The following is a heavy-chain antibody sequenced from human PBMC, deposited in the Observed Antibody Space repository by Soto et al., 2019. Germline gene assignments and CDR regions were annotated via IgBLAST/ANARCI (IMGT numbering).Heavy chain of an antibody. Sequence: GGSLRLSCAASGFTFSSYGMHWVRQAPGKGLEWVAVIWYDGSNKYYADSVKGRFTISRDNSKNTLYLQMNSLRAEDTAVYYCARDEAMAENFDYWGQGTLVTVSS. CDR3: ARDEAMAENFDY. J-gene: IGHJ4*02. V-gene: IGHV3-33*01. CDR2: IWYDGSNK. D-gene: IGHD5-18*01. CDR1: GFTFSSYG.